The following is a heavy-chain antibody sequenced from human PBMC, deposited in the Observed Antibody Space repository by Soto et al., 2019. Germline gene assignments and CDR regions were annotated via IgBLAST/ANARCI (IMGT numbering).Heavy chain of an antibody. CDR1: GGSISSGGYS. J-gene: IGHJ6*02. D-gene: IGHD3-10*01. CDR3: ARGGGLLWFGELSPYYYYGMDV. V-gene: IGHV3-66*01. Sequence: ETLSLTCAVSGGSISSGGYSWSWIRQPPGKGLEWVSVINGAGDTKYADSVKGRFAISRDISRNTVYLQMNSLRAEDTAVYYCARGGGLLWFGELSPYYYYGMDVWGQGTTVTVSS. CDR2: INGAGDT.